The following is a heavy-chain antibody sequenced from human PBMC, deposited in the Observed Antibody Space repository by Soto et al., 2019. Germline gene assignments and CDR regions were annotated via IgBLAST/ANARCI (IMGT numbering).Heavy chain of an antibody. D-gene: IGHD2-2*01. CDR3: ARGFYCSSTSCYYYYYYMDV. J-gene: IGHJ6*03. CDR2: INPKSGGT. V-gene: IGHV1-8*01. Sequence: ASVKVSCNAPGYTFTGYDLNWVRQAPGQGLEWMGWINPKSGGTTYAQKFKGRVTMTRNTSISTAYMELSSLRSEDTAVYYCARGFYCSSTSCYYYYYYMDVWGKGTTVTVSS. CDR1: GYTFTGYD.